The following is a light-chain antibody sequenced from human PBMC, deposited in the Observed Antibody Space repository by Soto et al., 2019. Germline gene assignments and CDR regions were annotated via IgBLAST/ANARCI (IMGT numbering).Light chain of an antibody. CDR3: QQDYNLPRT. CDR2: GAS. J-gene: IGKJ1*01. Sequence: PGERVTLSCRASQSVSSSYLTWYQQKPGQAPRLLIYGASTRATSIPARFSGSGSGTDFTLTISSLQPEDFAVYYCQQDYNLPRTFCQGTKVEIK. V-gene: IGKV3D-7*01. CDR1: QSVSSSY.